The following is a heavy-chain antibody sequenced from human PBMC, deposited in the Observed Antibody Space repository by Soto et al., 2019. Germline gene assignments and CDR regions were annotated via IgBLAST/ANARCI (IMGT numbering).Heavy chain of an antibody. D-gene: IGHD3-3*01. V-gene: IGHV3-73*01. Sequence: EVQLVESGGGLVQPGGSLKLSCAASGFTFSGSAMHWVRQASGKGLEWVGRIRSKANSYATAYAASVKGRFTISRDESTNTAYLQMNSLKTEDTAVYYCTRHTITMNYYYYYYMDVWGKGTTVTVSS. CDR2: IRSKANSYAT. J-gene: IGHJ6*03. CDR3: TRHTITMNYYYYYYMDV. CDR1: GFTFSGSA.